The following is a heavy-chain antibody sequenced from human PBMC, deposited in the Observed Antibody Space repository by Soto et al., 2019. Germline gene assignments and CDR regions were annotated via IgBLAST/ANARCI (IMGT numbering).Heavy chain of an antibody. CDR2: IIPIFGTA. Sequence: ASVKVSCKASGGTFSSYAISWVRQAPGQGLEWMGGIIPIFGTANYAQKFQGRVTITADKSTSTAYMELSSLRSEDTALYYCARNFEAAGKFDYWGQGTLVTVSS. V-gene: IGHV1-69*06. CDR3: ARNFEAAGKFDY. J-gene: IGHJ4*02. CDR1: GGTFSSYA. D-gene: IGHD6-13*01.